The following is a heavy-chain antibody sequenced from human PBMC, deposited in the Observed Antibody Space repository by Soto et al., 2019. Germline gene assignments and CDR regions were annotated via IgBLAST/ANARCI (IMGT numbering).Heavy chain of an antibody. J-gene: IGHJ4*02. D-gene: IGHD6-13*01. CDR1: GFTFSSYS. CDR3: EKGDKKVTAGHINF. V-gene: IGHV3-23*01. CDR2: ISGSVGST. Sequence: PGGSXRLSCSSSGFTFSSYSMSWVRQAPGKGLEWVSVISGSVGSTYYADSVKGRFTISRDNSKNTLYLQMKSLRAEDTDVYYCEKGDKKVTAGHINFWGQGTLVTVSS.